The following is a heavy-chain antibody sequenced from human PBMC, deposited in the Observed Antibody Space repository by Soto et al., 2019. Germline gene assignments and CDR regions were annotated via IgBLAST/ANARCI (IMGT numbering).Heavy chain of an antibody. J-gene: IGHJ4*02. CDR3: ARESEDLTSNFDY. V-gene: IGHV3-7*01. CDR2: IKPDESEK. CDR1: GFTFSDSW. Sequence: EVQLVESGGGLVQPGGSLRLSCTASGFTFSDSWMTWVRQAPGKGLEWVARIKPDESEKKYADSVKGRFSISRDNAKNSMYLQMDSLRGEDTAVYYCARESEDLTSNFDYWGQGTLVTVSS.